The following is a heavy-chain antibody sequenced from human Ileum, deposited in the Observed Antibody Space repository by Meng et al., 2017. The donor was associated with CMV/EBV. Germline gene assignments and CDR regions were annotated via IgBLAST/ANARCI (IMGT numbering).Heavy chain of an antibody. V-gene: IGHV1-18*01. Sequence: SVTVSCKASGYTFSRYGITWVRQAPGQRLEWMGWISAYNGYTNYAQKLQGRVTMTTDTSTSTAYMELRSLRSDDTAMYYCARGGRDGMDVWGQGTMVTVSS. CDR3: ARGGRDGMDV. CDR1: GYTFSRYG. J-gene: IGHJ6*02. CDR2: ISAYNGYT. D-gene: IGHD2-15*01.